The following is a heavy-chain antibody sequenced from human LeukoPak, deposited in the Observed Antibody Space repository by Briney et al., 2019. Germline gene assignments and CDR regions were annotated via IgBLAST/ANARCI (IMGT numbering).Heavy chain of an antibody. CDR3: ARDQWDGSGSSHFDY. V-gene: IGHV4-59*01. D-gene: IGHD3-10*01. CDR2: IYYSGST. J-gene: IGHJ4*02. CDR1: GGSISSYY. Sequence: SETLSLTCTVSGGSISSYYWSWIRQPPGKGLEWIGYIYYSGSTNYNPSLKSRVTISVDTSKNQFSLKLSSVTAADTAVYYCARDQWDGSGSSHFDYWGQGTLVTVSS.